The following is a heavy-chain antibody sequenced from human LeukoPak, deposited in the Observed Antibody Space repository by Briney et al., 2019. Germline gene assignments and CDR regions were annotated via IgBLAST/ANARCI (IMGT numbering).Heavy chain of an antibody. J-gene: IGHJ4*02. V-gene: IGHV3-33*01. CDR1: GFTFRNHG. CDR3: ARDIASRRIDY. D-gene: IGHD6-6*01. CDR2: IWYDGSDK. Sequence: GGSLRLSCAASGFTFRNHGMHGVRQAPGKGLEWVAVIWYDGSDKYYSDSVKGRFTISRDNSKNTLDLQRDSLRAEDTAIYYCARDIASRRIDYWGQGTLVTVSS.